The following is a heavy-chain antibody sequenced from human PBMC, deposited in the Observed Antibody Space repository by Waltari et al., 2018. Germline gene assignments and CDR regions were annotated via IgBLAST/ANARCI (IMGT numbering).Heavy chain of an antibody. Sequence: EVQLVESGGGLVQPGRSLSLSCAASGFTFDDYAMHWVRQAPGKGRGWVAGISWNRGSIGYADSVKGRFTSSRDNAKNSLYLQMNSLRAEDTALYYCAKDTAGGSGSYLDGWGKGTTVTVSS. V-gene: IGHV3-9*01. D-gene: IGHD3-10*01. CDR1: GFTFDDYA. J-gene: IGHJ6*03. CDR2: ISWNRGSI. CDR3: AKDTAGGSGSYLDG.